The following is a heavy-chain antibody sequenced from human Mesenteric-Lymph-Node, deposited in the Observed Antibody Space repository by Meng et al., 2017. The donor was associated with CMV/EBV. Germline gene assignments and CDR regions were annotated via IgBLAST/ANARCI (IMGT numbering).Heavy chain of an antibody. Sequence: SETLSLTCTVSGGSISSYYWSWIRQPPGKGLEWIGYIYYSGSTNYNPSLKSRVTISVDTSKNQFSLKLSSVTAADTAVHYCARARGRYDFWSGYYDYYYYGMDVWGQGTTVTVSS. J-gene: IGHJ6*02. CDR2: IYYSGST. CDR1: GGSISSYY. V-gene: IGHV4-59*01. CDR3: ARARGRYDFWSGYYDYYYYGMDV. D-gene: IGHD3-3*01.